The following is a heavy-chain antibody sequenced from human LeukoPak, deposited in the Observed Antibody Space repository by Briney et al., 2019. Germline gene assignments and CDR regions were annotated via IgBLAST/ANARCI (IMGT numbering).Heavy chain of an antibody. D-gene: IGHD3-10*01. J-gene: IGHJ4*02. CDR2: IYYSGST. CDR3: ARPMVRGVITAPGY. V-gene: IGHV4-39*01. CDR1: GGSISSSSYY. Sequence: SETLSLTCTVSGGSISSSSYYWGWIRQPPGKGLEWIGSIYYSGSTYYNPSLKSRVTISVDTSKNQFSLKLSPVTAADTAVYYCARPMVRGVITAPGYWGQGTLVTVSS.